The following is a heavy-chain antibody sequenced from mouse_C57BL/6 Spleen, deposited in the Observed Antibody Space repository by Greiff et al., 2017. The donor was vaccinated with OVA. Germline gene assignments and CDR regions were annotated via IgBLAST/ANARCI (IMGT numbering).Heavy chain of an antibody. CDR1: GYTFTSYW. CDR2: IDPSDSYT. V-gene: IGHV1-59*01. D-gene: IGHD4-1*01. Sequence: VQLQQSGAELVRPGTSVKLSCKASGYTFTSYWMHWVKQRPGQGLEWIGVIDPSDSYTNYNQKFKGKATLTVDTSSSTAYMQLSSLTSEDSAVYYCARANGDRWANAMDYWGQGTSGTGSA. CDR3: ARANGDRWANAMDY. J-gene: IGHJ4*01.